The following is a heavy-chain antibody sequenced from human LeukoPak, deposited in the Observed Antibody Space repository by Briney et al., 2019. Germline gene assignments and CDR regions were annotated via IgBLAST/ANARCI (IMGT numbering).Heavy chain of an antibody. Sequence: SETLSLTCAVYGGSFSGYYWNWIRQPPGKGLEWIGEINHSVSTNYNPSLKNRVTISGDMSKNQFSLKLSYVSAADTAVYYCARGGLSGFVVVPGPKRGRSYFDYWGQGSLVTVSS. CDR3: ARGGLSGFVVVPGPKRGRSYFDY. CDR2: INHSVST. V-gene: IGHV4-34*01. D-gene: IGHD2-2*01. J-gene: IGHJ4*02. CDR1: GGSFSGYY.